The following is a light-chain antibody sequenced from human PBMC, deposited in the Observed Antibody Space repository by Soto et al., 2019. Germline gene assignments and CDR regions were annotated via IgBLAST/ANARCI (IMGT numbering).Light chain of an antibody. V-gene: IGLV2-14*01. CDR1: SXDVGGYNY. Sequence: SALTQPDSVSGSPGQSITISCTGTSXDVGGYNYVSWYQHYPGKAPKLMICEVSNRPSGVSNRFSGSKSGNTASLTISGLQAEDEADYYCSSYTRSSTVIFGGGTKVTVL. CDR3: SSYTRSSTVI. CDR2: EVS. J-gene: IGLJ2*01.